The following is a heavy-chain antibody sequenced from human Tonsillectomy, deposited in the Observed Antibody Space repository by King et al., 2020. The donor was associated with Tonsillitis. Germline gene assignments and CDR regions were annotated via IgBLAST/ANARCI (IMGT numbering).Heavy chain of an antibody. CDR1: GFSFTSYW. V-gene: IGHV5-51*03. CDR3: ASGVIVVPAAYAFDI. D-gene: IGHD2-2*01. J-gene: IGHJ3*02. Sequence: VQLVESGAEVKKPGESLKISCTGSGFSFTSYWIGWVRQMPGKGLEWMGIIYPGDSDTKYSPSFQGQVTISADKSISTAYLQWSSLKASDTAIYYCASGVIVVPAAYAFDIWGQGTLVTVSS. CDR2: IYPGDSDT.